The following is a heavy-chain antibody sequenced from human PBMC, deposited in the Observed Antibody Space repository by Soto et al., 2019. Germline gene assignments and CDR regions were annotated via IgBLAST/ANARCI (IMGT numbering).Heavy chain of an antibody. D-gene: IGHD3-9*01. CDR2: MYYSGST. CDR1: GGSVSTGSDY. CDR3: ARGDDIVNS. Sequence: PETLSLTCTVSGGSVSTGSDYCSWIRQPPGKGLEWIGYMYYSGSTNYNPSLKSRVTMSLDTSKNEISLKLNSVTAADTAVYYCARGDDIVNSWGQGTQVTVYS. J-gene: IGHJ5*02. V-gene: IGHV4-61*01.